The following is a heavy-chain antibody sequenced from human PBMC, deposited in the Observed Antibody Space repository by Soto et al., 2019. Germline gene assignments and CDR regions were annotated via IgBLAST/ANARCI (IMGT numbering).Heavy chain of an antibody. CDR2: ISYDGSNK. Sequence: QVQLVESGGGVVQPGRSLRLSCAASGFTFSSYGMHWVRQAPGKGLEWVAVISYDGSNKYYADSVKGRFTISRDNSKHTLYLQMNSLRAEDTAVYYCAKAGDYYDSSGYRIDYWGQGTLVTVSS. D-gene: IGHD3-22*01. CDR1: GFTFSSYG. V-gene: IGHV3-30*18. CDR3: AKAGDYYDSSGYRIDY. J-gene: IGHJ4*02.